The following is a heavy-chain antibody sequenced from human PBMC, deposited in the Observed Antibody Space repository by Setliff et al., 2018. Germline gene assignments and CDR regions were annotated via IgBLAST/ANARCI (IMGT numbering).Heavy chain of an antibody. J-gene: IGHJ6*02. CDR1: GYSFTSYW. D-gene: IGHD3-22*01. Sequence: PGESLKISCKGSGYSFTSYWIGWVRQMPGKGLEWMGVIYPGDSDTRYSPSFQVQVTISADKSISTTYLQWSSLKASDTAMYYCARYDSSGYHYYYGMDVWGQGTTVTVSS. CDR3: ARYDSSGYHYYYGMDV. CDR2: IYPGDSDT. V-gene: IGHV5-51*01.